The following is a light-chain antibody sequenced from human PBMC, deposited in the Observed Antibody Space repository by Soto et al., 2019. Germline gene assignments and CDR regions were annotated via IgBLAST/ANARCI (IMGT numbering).Light chain of an antibody. CDR3: QQRSNWPPV. CDR2: GAS. CDR1: ESVSSN. Sequence: EIVMTQSPATLSVSPGERATLSCRASESVSSNLAWYQQKPGQAPRLLIYGASTRATGIPARISGSGSGTDFTLTISSLEPEDFAVYYCQQRSNWPPVFGGGTKVDI. V-gene: IGKV3-15*01. J-gene: IGKJ4*01.